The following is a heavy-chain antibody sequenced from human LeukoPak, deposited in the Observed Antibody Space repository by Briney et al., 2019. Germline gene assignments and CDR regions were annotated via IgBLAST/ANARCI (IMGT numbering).Heavy chain of an antibody. D-gene: IGHD3-10*01. Sequence: PSETLSLTCTVSGYSISSGYYWGWIRQPPGKGLEWIGTIYYSGSTYYSPSIKSRVTISVDTSKNQFSLRLSSVTAADTAMYYCARNRYYYGSGNYGVPNWFDPWGQGTLVTVSS. CDR1: GYSISSGYY. CDR3: ARNRYYYGSGNYGVPNWFDP. V-gene: IGHV4-38-2*02. CDR2: IYYSGST. J-gene: IGHJ5*02.